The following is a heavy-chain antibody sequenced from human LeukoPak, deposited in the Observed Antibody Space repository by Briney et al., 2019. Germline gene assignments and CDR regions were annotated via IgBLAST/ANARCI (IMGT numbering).Heavy chain of an antibody. Sequence: PGGSLRLSCAASGFTFSSYAVSWVRQAPGKGLEWVSAISGSGGSTYYADSVKGRFTISRDNSKNTLYLQMNSLRAEDTAVYYCAKARGGWQQLFFDYWGQGTLVTVSS. D-gene: IGHD6-19*01. V-gene: IGHV3-23*01. CDR1: GFTFSSYA. CDR3: AKARGGWQQLFFDY. J-gene: IGHJ4*02. CDR2: ISGSGGST.